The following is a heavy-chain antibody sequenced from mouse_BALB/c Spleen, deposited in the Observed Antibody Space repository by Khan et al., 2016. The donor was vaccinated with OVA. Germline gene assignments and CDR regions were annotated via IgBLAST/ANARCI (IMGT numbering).Heavy chain of an antibody. CDR3: ARDGPDGAWCVY. CDR1: GYIFTSYW. D-gene: IGHD2-3*01. CDR2: IYPGTNSS. J-gene: IGHJ3*01. Sequence: QVQLQQSGAELVRPGASVKLSCKTSGYIFTSYWIHWVKQRSGQGLEWIARIYPGTNSSYYNEIFKGKATLTADKSSSTAYMQLSSLKSEDSAVYFCARDGPDGAWCVYWGQGTLVTVSA. V-gene: IGHV1S132*01.